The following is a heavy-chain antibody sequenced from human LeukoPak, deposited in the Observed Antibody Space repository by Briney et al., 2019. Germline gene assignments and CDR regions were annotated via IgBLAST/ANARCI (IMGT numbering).Heavy chain of an antibody. J-gene: IGHJ3*02. CDR1: GVSISSYY. V-gene: IGHV4-59*01. CDR3: ARFAVTPGAFDI. CDR2: IYYSGST. Sequence: PSETLSLTCTVSGVSISSYYWSWIRQPPGKGLEWLGYIYYSGSTNYNPSLKSRVTISVDTSKNQFSLKLSSVTAADTAVYYCARFAVTPGAFDIWGQGTMVTVSS. D-gene: IGHD4-23*01.